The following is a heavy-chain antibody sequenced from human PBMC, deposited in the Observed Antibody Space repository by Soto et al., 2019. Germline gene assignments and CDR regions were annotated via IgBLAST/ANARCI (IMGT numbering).Heavy chain of an antibody. CDR2: IYWDDDK. CDR3: AHRRSEITFGD. CDR1: GFSLSTSGVG. V-gene: IGHV2-5*02. J-gene: IGHJ4*02. D-gene: IGHD3-16*01. Sequence: QITLKESGPTLVKPTQTLTLTCTFSGFSLSTSGVGVGWIRQPPGKALQWLALIYWDDDKRYSPSLKSRLTITKNTSKNQVVLTMTNMDPVDTATYYCAHRRSEITFGDCGQGTLVTVSS.